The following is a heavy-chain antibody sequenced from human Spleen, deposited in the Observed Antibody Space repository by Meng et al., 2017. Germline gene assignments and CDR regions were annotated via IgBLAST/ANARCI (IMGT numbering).Heavy chain of an antibody. CDR2: VAQGSGRT. V-gene: IGHV4-4*02. Sequence: VLLQESGPVPVKPSGTLSLTWPGSGDSTSSRDWCSWVRQPPVKGLEWIGEVAQGSGRTNYNPSLKSRVTISLDKSKNQFSLNVNSVTAADTAVYYCVRNEGYSFGAWGQGTLVTVSS. J-gene: IGHJ5*02. CDR1: GDSTSSRDW. D-gene: IGHD2-21*01. CDR3: VRNEGYSFGA.